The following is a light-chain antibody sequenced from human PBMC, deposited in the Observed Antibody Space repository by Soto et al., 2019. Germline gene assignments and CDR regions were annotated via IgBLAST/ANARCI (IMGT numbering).Light chain of an antibody. Sequence: DIVMTQSPLSLPVTPGEPASISCRSSQSLLHSNGYNYLDWYLQKPGQSPQLLIYLGSNRASGVPDRLSGSGSGTDFTLRISSVEAEDVGVYYCMQALQTQYTFGQGTKLEIK. J-gene: IGKJ2*01. CDR3: MQALQTQYT. CDR1: QSLLHSNGYNY. V-gene: IGKV2-28*01. CDR2: LGS.